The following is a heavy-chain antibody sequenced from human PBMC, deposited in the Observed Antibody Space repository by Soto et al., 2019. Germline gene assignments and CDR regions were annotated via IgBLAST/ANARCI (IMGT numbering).Heavy chain of an antibody. CDR2: IKQDGSEK. CDR3: AGDFWSGYYYYYYMDV. Sequence: GGSLRLSCAASGFTFSSYWMSWVRQAPGKGLEWVANIKQDGSEKYYVDSVKGRFTISRDNAKNSLYLQMNSLRAEDTAVYYCAGDFWSGYYYYYYMDVWGKGTTVTVSS. V-gene: IGHV3-7*01. D-gene: IGHD3-3*01. J-gene: IGHJ6*03. CDR1: GFTFSSYW.